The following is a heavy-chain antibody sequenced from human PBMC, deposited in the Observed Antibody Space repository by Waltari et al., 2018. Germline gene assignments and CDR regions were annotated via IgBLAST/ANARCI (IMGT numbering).Heavy chain of an antibody. D-gene: IGHD3-22*01. Sequence: QVQLQESGPGLVKPSETLSLTCTVSGGSISSHYWSWIRQPPGKGLEWIGYIYYRGSTNYTPSLKSRVPKTLDTSKNQFTLKLSSVTAADTAVYYCARLYDSSGIYFQHWGQGTLVTVSS. J-gene: IGHJ1*01. CDR1: GGSISSHY. CDR3: ARLYDSSGIYFQH. V-gene: IGHV4-59*08. CDR2: IYYRGST.